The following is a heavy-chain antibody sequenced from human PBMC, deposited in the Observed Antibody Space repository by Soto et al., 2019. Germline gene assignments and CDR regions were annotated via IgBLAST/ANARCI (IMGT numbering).Heavy chain of an antibody. D-gene: IGHD3-10*01. J-gene: IGHJ4*02. CDR1: GFTFSSYA. CDR3: ARFSRGLGFDY. V-gene: IGHV3-30-3*01. CDR2: ISYDGSNK. Sequence: PVGSLRLSCAASGFTFSSYAMHWVRQAPGEGLEWVAVISYDGSNKYYADSVKGRFTISRDNSKNTLYLQMNSLRAEDTAVYYCARFSRGLGFDYWGQGTLVTVSS.